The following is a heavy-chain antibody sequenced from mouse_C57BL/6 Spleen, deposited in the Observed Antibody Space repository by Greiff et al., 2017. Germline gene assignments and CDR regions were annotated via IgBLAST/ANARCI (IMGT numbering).Heavy chain of an antibody. D-gene: IGHD1-1*01. V-gene: IGHV1-80*01. CDR2: IYPGDGDT. CDR3: ARQNYGSSYEAMDY. CDR1: GYAFSSYW. J-gene: IGHJ4*01. Sequence: QVQLQQSGAELVKPGASVKISCKASGYAFSSYWMNWVKQRPGKGLEWIGQIYPGDGDTNSNGKFKGKATLTADKSSSTAYMQLSSLTSEDSAVYFCARQNYGSSYEAMDYWGQGTSVTVSS.